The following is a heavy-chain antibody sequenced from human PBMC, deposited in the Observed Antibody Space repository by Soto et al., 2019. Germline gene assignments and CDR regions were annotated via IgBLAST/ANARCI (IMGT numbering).Heavy chain of an antibody. Sequence: TGGSLRLSCAASGFTFSSYSMNWVRKAPGKGLEWVSYISSSSSTIYYADSVKGRFTISRDNAKNSLYLQMNSLRDEDTAVYYCARESRFLEWLSLNWFDPWGQGTLVTVSS. CDR1: GFTFSSYS. CDR2: ISSSSSTI. J-gene: IGHJ5*02. V-gene: IGHV3-48*02. CDR3: ARESRFLEWLSLNWFDP. D-gene: IGHD3-3*01.